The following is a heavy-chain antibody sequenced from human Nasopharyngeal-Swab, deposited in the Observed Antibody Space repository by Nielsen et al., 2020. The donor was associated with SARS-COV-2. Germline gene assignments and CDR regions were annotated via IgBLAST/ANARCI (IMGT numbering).Heavy chain of an antibody. V-gene: IGHV5-10-1*01. Sequence: GASLKISCKGSGYSFTSYWISWVRQMPGKGLEWMGRIDLSDSYTNYSPSFQGHVTISADKSISTAYLQWSSLKASDTAMYYCARAGLPDTYYYYYGMDVWGQGTTVTVSS. D-gene: IGHD3/OR15-3a*01. J-gene: IGHJ6*02. CDR1: GYSFTSYW. CDR3: ARAGLPDTYYYYYGMDV. CDR2: IDLSDSYT.